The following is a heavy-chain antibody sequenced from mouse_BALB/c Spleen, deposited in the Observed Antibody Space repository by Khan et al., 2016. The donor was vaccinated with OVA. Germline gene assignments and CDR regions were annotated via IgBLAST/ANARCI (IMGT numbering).Heavy chain of an antibody. V-gene: IGHV14-4*02. CDR1: GFNIRHYY. CDR2: IDPDNGDT. CDR3: TTGGVYAMDY. D-gene: IGHD1-1*02. Sequence: VQLQQSGADLVRSGASVKLSCIASGFNIRHYYLHWVKQRPEQGLEWIGWIDPDNGDTEYDPKFQGKATMTADTSSNTAYLQLSSLTSEDTAVYYCTTGGVYAMDYWGQGTSVTVSS. J-gene: IGHJ4*01.